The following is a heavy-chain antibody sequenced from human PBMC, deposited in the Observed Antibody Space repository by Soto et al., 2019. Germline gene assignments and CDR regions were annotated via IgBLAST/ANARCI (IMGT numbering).Heavy chain of an antibody. CDR2: ISSNGGST. V-gene: IGHV3-64*04. CDR3: AKDRLAGNFDY. CDR1: GFTFSSYA. Sequence: GGSLRLSCSASGFTFSSYAMHWVRQAPGMGLEYVSAISSNGGSTYYADSVKGRFTISRDNSKNTLYLQMSSLRVEDTAVYYCAKDRLAGNFDYWGQGTQVTVSS. J-gene: IGHJ4*02.